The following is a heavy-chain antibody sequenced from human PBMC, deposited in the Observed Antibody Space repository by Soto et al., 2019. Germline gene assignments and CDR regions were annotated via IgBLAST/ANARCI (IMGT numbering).Heavy chain of an antibody. V-gene: IGHV5-10-1*01. Sequence: PGESLKISCKGSGYSFTTYWIGWVRQMPGKGLEWMGRIDPGDSYTNYSPSFQGHVTISADKSIDTAFLQWSSLKASDNAIYYCARIKSEVRYFSWPRPKSYYYGMDVWGQGTTVTVSS. CDR3: ARIKSEVRYFSWPRPKSYYYGMDV. CDR1: GYSFTTYW. D-gene: IGHD3-9*01. CDR2: IDPGDSYT. J-gene: IGHJ6*02.